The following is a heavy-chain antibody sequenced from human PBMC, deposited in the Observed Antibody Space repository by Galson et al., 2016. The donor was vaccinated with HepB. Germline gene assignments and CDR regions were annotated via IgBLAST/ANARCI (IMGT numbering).Heavy chain of an antibody. D-gene: IGHD2/OR15-2a*01. CDR1: GGSFSRYF. J-gene: IGHJ4*02. Sequence: SETLSLTCAVYGGSFSRYFWIWIRQPPGKGLEWIGEILHSGDTNYNPSLKSRVTMSVDTSNNHFSLNLQSVTAADTAVYFCARGPIALSSSLEYWGQGALVTVSA. V-gene: IGHV4-34*01. CDR2: ILHSGDT. CDR3: ARGPIALSSSLEY.